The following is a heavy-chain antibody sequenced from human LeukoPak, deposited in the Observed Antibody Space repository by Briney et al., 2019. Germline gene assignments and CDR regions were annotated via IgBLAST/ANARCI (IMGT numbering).Heavy chain of an antibody. CDR2: ISYDGSNK. V-gene: IGHV3-30*18. Sequence: QAGGSLRLSCAASGFTFSSYGMHWVRQAPGKGLEWVAVISYDGSNKYYADSVKGRFTISRDNSKNTLYLQMNSLRAEDTAVYYCAKLADGDSSQPTCYWGQGTLVTVSS. D-gene: IGHD3-22*01. CDR3: AKLADGDSSQPTCY. CDR1: GFTFSSYG. J-gene: IGHJ4*02.